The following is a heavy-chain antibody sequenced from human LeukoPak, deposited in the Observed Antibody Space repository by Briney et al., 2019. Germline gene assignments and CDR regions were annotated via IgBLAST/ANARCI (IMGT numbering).Heavy chain of an antibody. CDR3: ATDPTDCSSTSCY. CDR2: FDPEDGET. J-gene: IGHJ3*01. Sequence: ASVKVSCTVSGYTLTELSMHWVRQAPGKGLEWMGGFDPEDGETIYAQKFQGRVTMTEDTSTDTAYMELSSLRSEDTAVYYCATDPTDCSSTSCYWGQGTMVTVSS. D-gene: IGHD2-2*01. CDR1: GYTLTELS. V-gene: IGHV1-24*01.